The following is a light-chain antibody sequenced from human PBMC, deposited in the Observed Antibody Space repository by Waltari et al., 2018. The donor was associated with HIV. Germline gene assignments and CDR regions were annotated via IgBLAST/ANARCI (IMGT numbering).Light chain of an antibody. V-gene: IGLV1-47*01. CDR1: SSNIGSKY. CDR3: AAWDDSLSVVYV. J-gene: IGLJ1*01. Sequence: QSVLTQPPSASGTPGQRVTISCSGSSSNIGSKYVYWYQQLPGTAPKLLIYRNNQLPLVAPDRFSGSKSGTSACLAISGLRSEDEADYYCAAWDDSLSVVYVFGTGTKVTVL. CDR2: RNN.